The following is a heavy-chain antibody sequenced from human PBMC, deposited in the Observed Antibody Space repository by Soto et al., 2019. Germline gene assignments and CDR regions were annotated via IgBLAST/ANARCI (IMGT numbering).Heavy chain of an antibody. D-gene: IGHD3-10*02. V-gene: IGHV3-74*01. CDR2: INSDGSST. CDR3: ARMFRGYYYYYYGLDV. CDR1: GFTFSSYW. J-gene: IGHJ6*04. Sequence: VGSLRLSCAASGFTFSSYWMHWVRQAPGKGLVWVSRINSDGSSTSYADSVKGRFTISRDNTKNTLYQQMNSLRAEDMAVYYFARMFRGYYYYYYGLDVWGKGTRSPSP.